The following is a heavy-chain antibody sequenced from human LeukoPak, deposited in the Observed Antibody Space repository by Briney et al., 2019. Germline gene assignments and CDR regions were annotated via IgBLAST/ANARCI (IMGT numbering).Heavy chain of an antibody. Sequence: GGSLRLSCAGSGFTFSSYSINWVRQAPGKGLEWVSSITASSTAIYSADSVKGRFTISRDNAKNFLYLQMNSLRAEDTAVYYCARTYYDILTGYNPYFDYWGQGILVTVSS. CDR2: ITASSTAI. D-gene: IGHD3-9*01. V-gene: IGHV3-21*01. CDR1: GFTFSSYS. CDR3: ARTYYDILTGYNPYFDY. J-gene: IGHJ4*02.